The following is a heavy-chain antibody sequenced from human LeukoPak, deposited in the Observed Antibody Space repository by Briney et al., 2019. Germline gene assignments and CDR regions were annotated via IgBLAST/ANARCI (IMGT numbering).Heavy chain of an antibody. Sequence: SETLSLTCAVYGGSFSGYYWSWIRQPPGKGLEWIGEINHSGSTNYNPSLKSRVTISVDTSKNQFSLKLSSVTAADTAVYYCARRGYYYDSSGYYWSDYYMDVCGKGTTVTISS. CDR2: INHSGST. CDR1: GGSFSGYY. CDR3: ARRGYYYDSSGYYWSDYYMDV. V-gene: IGHV4-34*01. J-gene: IGHJ6*03. D-gene: IGHD3-22*01.